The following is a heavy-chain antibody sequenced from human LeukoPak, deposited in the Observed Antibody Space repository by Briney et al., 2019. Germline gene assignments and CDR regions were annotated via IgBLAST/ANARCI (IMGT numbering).Heavy chain of an antibody. Sequence: GGSLRLSCAASGFTFSSYSMNWVRQAPGKGLEWVSSISSSSSYIYYADSVKGRFTISRDNAKNSLYLQMNSLRAEDTAVYYCARGVAEKAARGYFDYWGQGTLVTVSS. V-gene: IGHV3-21*01. CDR2: ISSSSSYI. J-gene: IGHJ4*02. D-gene: IGHD6-13*01. CDR3: ARGVAEKAARGYFDY. CDR1: GFTFSSYS.